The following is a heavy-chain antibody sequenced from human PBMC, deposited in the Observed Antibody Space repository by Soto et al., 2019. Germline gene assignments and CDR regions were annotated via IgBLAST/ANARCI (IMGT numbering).Heavy chain of an antibody. D-gene: IGHD6-6*01. V-gene: IGHV1-69*13. CDR3: AGSRSIADWFDP. J-gene: IGHJ5*02. CDR2: IIPIFGTA. CDR1: GGTFSSYA. Sequence: SVKVSCKASGGTFSSYAISWVRQAPGQGLEWMGGIIPIFGTANYAQKFQGRVTITADESTSTAYMELSSLRSEDTAVYYCAGSRSIADWFDPWGQGALVTVSS.